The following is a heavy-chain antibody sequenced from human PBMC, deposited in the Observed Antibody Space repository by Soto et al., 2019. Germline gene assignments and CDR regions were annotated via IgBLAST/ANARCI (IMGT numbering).Heavy chain of an antibody. J-gene: IGHJ4*02. D-gene: IGHD6-13*01. Sequence: QVQLQESGPGLVKPSETLSLTCTVSGGSISPYYWSWIRQPPGKGLEWLGYVYSSGSTDSNPSLKSRVSISIDTSKNQFSLKFTSLTAADTAVYYCANSRGGQLAPFDYWGQGTLVTVSS. CDR2: VYSSGST. CDR3: ANSRGGQLAPFDY. V-gene: IGHV4-59*01. CDR1: GGSISPYY.